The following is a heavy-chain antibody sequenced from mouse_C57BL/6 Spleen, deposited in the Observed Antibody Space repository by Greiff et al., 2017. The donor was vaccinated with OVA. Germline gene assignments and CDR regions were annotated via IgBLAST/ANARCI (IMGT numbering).Heavy chain of an antibody. CDR3: ASQYDYGYAMDY. CDR1: GFTFTDYY. J-gene: IGHJ4*01. D-gene: IGHD2-4*01. V-gene: IGHV7-3*01. Sequence: EVQGVESGGGLVQPGGSLSLSCAASGFTFTDYYMSWVRQPPGKALEWWGFIRNKANGYTTEYSASEKGRFTISRDNSQSILYLQMNALGAADSATYYCASQYDYGYAMDYWGQGTSVTVSS. CDR2: IRNKANGYTT.